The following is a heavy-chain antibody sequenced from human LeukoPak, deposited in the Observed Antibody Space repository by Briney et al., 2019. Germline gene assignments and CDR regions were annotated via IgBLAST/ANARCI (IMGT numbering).Heavy chain of an antibody. J-gene: IGHJ6*03. CDR2: IYYSGST. CDR3: ARRGYYYDSSGYYPYYYYYMDV. V-gene: IGHV4-39*07. CDR1: GGSISSSSYY. Sequence: SETLSLTCTVSGGSISSSSYYWGWIRQPPGKGLEWIGSIYYSGSTYYNPSLKSRVTISVDTSKNQFSLKLSSVTAADTAVYYCARRGYYYDSSGYYPYYYYYMDVWGKGTTVTISS. D-gene: IGHD3-22*01.